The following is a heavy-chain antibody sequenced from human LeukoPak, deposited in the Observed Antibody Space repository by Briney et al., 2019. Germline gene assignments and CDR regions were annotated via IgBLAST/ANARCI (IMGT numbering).Heavy chain of an antibody. J-gene: IGHJ4*02. CDR2: FDPEDGET. Sequence: ASVKVSCKVSGYTLTELSMHWVRQAPGKGLEWMGGFDPEDGETIYAQKFQGRVTMTEDTSTDTAYMELSSLRSEDTAVYYCATTVPPYYYDSAYPLPFDYWGQGTLVTVSS. CDR1: GYTLTELS. D-gene: IGHD3-22*01. CDR3: ATTVPPYYYDSAYPLPFDY. V-gene: IGHV1-24*01.